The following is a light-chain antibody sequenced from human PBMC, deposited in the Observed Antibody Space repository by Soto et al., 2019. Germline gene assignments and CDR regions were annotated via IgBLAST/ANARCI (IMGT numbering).Light chain of an antibody. V-gene: IGLV1-47*01. J-gene: IGLJ1*01. CDR3: AAWDDSLSGRV. Sequence: QPVLTQPPSASGTPGQRVTISCSGSSSNIGSNYVYWYQQLPGTASKLLIYRNNQRPSGVPDRFSGSKSGTSASLAISGLRSEDEADYYCAAWDDSLSGRVFGTGTKLTVL. CDR2: RNN. CDR1: SSNIGSNY.